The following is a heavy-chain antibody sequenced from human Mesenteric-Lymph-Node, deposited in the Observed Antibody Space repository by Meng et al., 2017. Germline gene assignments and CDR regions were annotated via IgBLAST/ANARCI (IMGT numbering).Heavy chain of an antibody. Sequence: GGSLRLSCAASGFTLSRYAMHWVRQAPGKGLEWVTVKSYDGGNKYCAGSVKGRFTISRDNSKNTLYLQMNSLRAEDTATYYCASLDTAMVLWGHVIDIWGQGTMVTVSS. D-gene: IGHD5-18*01. CDR1: GFTLSRYA. V-gene: IGHV3-30*07. J-gene: IGHJ3*02. CDR3: ASLDTAMVLWGHVIDI. CDR2: KSYDGGNK.